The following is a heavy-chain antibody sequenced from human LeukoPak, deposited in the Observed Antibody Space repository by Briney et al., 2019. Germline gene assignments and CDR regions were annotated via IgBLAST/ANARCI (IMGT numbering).Heavy chain of an antibody. CDR1: GFSISTYE. V-gene: IGHV3-48*03. J-gene: IGHJ3*02. D-gene: IGHD1-26*01. Sequence: GGSLRLSCAASGFSISTYEMNWVRQAPGKGLEWVSYFRSSRGTVYYADSVRGRFTVSGDSAKNSLYLQMNSLRADDTAVYYCARGTLLNAFDIWGQGTMVTVSS. CDR3: ARGTLLNAFDI. CDR2: FRSSRGTV.